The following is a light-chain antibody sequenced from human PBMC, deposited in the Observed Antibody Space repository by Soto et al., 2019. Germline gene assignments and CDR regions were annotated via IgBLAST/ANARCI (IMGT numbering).Light chain of an antibody. CDR1: QDVSSK. CDR3: EQYDTWSPGT. V-gene: IGKV3-15*01. CDR2: DAS. J-gene: IGKJ1*01. Sequence: MLMTQSPATLSVSPGERATLSCRASQDVSSKLAWYQQKPGLPPRLVIYDASTRATGIPARFSGSGSGKDFSRAISGLQSEDFAIYYCEQYDTWSPGTFGQGTQVAI.